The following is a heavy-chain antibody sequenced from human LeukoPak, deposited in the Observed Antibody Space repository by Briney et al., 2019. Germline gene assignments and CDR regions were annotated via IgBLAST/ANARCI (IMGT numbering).Heavy chain of an antibody. CDR3: ARAVLDFWSGYPPYYFDY. D-gene: IGHD3-3*01. Sequence: PSETLSLTCTVSGGSISSSSYYWGWIRQPPGKGLEWIGSIYYSGSTYYNPSLKSRVTISVDTSKNQFSLKLSSVTAADTAVYYCARAVLDFWSGYPPYYFDYWGQGTLVTVSS. V-gene: IGHV4-39*01. CDR1: GGSISSSSYY. CDR2: IYYSGST. J-gene: IGHJ4*02.